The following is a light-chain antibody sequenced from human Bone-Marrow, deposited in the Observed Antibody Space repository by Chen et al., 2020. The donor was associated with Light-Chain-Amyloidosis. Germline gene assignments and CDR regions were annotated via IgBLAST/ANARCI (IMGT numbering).Light chain of an antibody. CDR1: SLRSYY. CDR2: GKN. J-gene: IGLJ2*01. CDR3: NSRDSSGNHEVV. V-gene: IGLV3-19*01. Sequence: SSELTQDPAVSVALGQTVRITCQGDSLRSYYESWYQQKPGQAPVLVIYGKNNRPSGIPDRFSGSSSGNTASLTITGAQAEDEADYYCNSRDSSGNHEVVFGGGTKLTVL.